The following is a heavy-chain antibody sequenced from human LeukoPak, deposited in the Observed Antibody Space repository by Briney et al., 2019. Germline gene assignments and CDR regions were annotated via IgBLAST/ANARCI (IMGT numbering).Heavy chain of an antibody. CDR2: ISSRSSYI. CDR1: GFTFSNYT. J-gene: IGHJ3*02. V-gene: IGHV3-21*01. CDR3: AREDGYNQRGDAFDI. Sequence: GGSLRLSCAASGFTFSNYTMNWVRQAPGKGLEWVSSISSRSSYIYYADSVKGRFTISRDNAKNSLYLQMNSLKAEDTAVYYCAREDGYNQRGDAFDIWGQGTMVTVSS. D-gene: IGHD5-24*01.